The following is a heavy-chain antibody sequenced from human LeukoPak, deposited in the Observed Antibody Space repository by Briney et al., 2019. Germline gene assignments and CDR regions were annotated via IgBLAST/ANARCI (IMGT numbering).Heavy chain of an antibody. CDR2: IKQDGSEK. J-gene: IGHJ6*03. CDR3: ATVPGGGYYNYYMGV. Sequence: GGSLRLSCAASGFTFSSYWMSWVRQAPGKGLEWVANIKQDGSEKYYVDSVKGRFTVSRDNARNSLYLQINSLRAGDTAVYYCATVPGGGYYNYYMGVWGKGTTVTVSS. D-gene: IGHD2-15*01. CDR1: GFTFSSYW. V-gene: IGHV3-7*01.